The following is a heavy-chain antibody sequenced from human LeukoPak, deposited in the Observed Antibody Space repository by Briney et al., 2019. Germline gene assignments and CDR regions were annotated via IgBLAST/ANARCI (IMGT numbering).Heavy chain of an antibody. CDR2: IIPIFGTA. Sequence: SVKVSCKASGGTFSSYAISWVRQAPGQGLEWMGGIIPIFGTANYAQKFQGRVTITADESTSTAYMELSSLRSEDTAVYYCARSIDEIDNWFDPWGQGTLVTVSS. CDR1: GGTFSSYA. D-gene: IGHD2/OR15-2a*01. J-gene: IGHJ5*02. CDR3: ARSIDEIDNWFDP. V-gene: IGHV1-69*13.